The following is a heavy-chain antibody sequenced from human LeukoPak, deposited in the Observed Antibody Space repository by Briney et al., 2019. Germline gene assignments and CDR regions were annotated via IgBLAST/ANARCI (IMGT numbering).Heavy chain of an antibody. V-gene: IGHV4-61*02. J-gene: IGHJ4*02. CDR3: ASDHSGWLGLGY. D-gene: IGHD6-19*01. CDR2: IYAGGRS. CDR1: NVSVSSGSHY. Sequence: PSETLSLTCTVSNVSVSSGSHYWNWIRQPAGKGLEWIGRIYAGGRSNYNPSLRSRVTISVDTSKNQFSLRLSSVTATDTGVYYCASDHSGWLGLGYWGQGTLVSVSS.